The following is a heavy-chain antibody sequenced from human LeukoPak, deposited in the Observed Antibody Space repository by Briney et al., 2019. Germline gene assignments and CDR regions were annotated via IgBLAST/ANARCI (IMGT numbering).Heavy chain of an antibody. CDR3: ARRALRYCSSTSCPAQYYGVDV. CDR1: GFTFSSYG. CDR2: ISYDGSNK. V-gene: IGHV3-30*03. D-gene: IGHD2-2*01. Sequence: AGGSLRLSCAASGFTFSSYGMHWVRQAPGKGLEWVAVISYDGSNKYYADSVKGRFTISRDNSKNTLYLQMNSLRAEDTAVYYCARRALRYCSSTSCPAQYYGVDVWGKGTTVTVSS. J-gene: IGHJ6*04.